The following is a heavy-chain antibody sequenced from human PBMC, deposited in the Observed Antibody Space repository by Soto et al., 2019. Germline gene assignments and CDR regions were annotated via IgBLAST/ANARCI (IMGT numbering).Heavy chain of an antibody. V-gene: IGHV3-74*01. CDR2: INSDGSST. CDR1: GFTFSSYW. CDR3: AREYCSGGSCYSLGRYFQH. D-gene: IGHD2-15*01. Sequence: EVQLVESGGGLVQPGGSLRLSCAASGFTFSSYWMHWVRQAPGKGLVWVSRINSDGSSTSSADSVKGRFTISRDNAKNXLXXQINSLRAEDTAVYYCAREYCSGGSCYSLGRYFQHWGQGTLVTVSS. J-gene: IGHJ1*01.